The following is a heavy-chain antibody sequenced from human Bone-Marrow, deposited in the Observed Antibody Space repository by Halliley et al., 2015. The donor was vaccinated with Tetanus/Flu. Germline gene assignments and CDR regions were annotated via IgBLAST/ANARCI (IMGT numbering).Heavy chain of an antibody. D-gene: IGHD3-3*01. CDR3: ARGGVTGPYYFDY. Sequence: LEGIGEINHSGSTNYNPSLKSRVPISVDTSKNQFSLKLSSVTAADTAVYYCARGGVTGPYYFDYWGQGTLVTVSS. J-gene: IGHJ4*02. CDR2: INHSGST. V-gene: IGHV4-34*01.